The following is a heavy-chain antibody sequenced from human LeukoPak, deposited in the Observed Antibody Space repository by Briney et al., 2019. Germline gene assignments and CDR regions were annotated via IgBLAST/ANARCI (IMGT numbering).Heavy chain of an antibody. CDR3: ARSGLYSSSWFGWFDP. V-gene: IGHV1-18*04. J-gene: IGHJ5*02. CDR1: GYTFTSYG. Sequence: GASVKVSCKASGYTFTSYGISWVRQAPGQGLEWMGWISAYNGNTNYAQKLQGRVTMTTDTSTSTAYMELRSPRSDDTAVYYCARSGLYSSSWFGWFDPWGQGTLVTVSS. D-gene: IGHD6-13*01. CDR2: ISAYNGNT.